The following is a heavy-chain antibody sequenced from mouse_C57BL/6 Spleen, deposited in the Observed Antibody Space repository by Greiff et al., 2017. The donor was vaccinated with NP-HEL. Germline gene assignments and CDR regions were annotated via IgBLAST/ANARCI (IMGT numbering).Heavy chain of an antibody. V-gene: IGHV2-2*01. CDR1: GFSLTSYG. J-gene: IGHJ3*01. D-gene: IGHD2-2*01. Sequence: VKLQESGPGLVQPSQSLSITCTVSGFSLTSYGVHWVRQSPGKGLEWLGVIWSGGSTAYNAAFISRLSISKDNSKSQVFFKMNSLQADDTAIYYCASPSTMVTTAWFAYWGQGTLVTVSA. CDR2: IWSGGST. CDR3: ASPSTMVTTAWFAY.